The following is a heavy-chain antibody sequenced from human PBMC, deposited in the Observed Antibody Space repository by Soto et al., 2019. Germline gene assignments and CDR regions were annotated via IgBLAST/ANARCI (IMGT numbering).Heavy chain of an antibody. D-gene: IGHD6-19*01. V-gene: IGHV1-18*01. CDR3: AREGHVGIAVAGPYYYYGMDV. Sequence: GASVKVSCKASGYTFTSYGISWVRQAPGQGLEWMGWISAYNGNTNYAQKLQGRVTMTTDTSTSTAYMELRSLRSDGTAVYYCAREGHVGIAVAGPYYYYGMDVWGQGTTVTVSS. J-gene: IGHJ6*02. CDR2: ISAYNGNT. CDR1: GYTFTSYG.